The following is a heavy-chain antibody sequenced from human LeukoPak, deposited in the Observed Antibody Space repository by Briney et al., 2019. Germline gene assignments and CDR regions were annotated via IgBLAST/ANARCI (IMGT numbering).Heavy chain of an antibody. CDR1: GFTFSNEW. CDR3: TTEYSGSYYY. V-gene: IGHV3-15*01. J-gene: IGHJ4*02. Sequence: PGGSLRLSCAASGFTFSNEWMTWVRQVPGEGREWVGHIRSKTDGGTTAYAAPVKGRFTISRDDSKNTLYLQMNSLKTEDTAVYYCTTEYSGSYYYWGQGTLVTVSS. D-gene: IGHD1-26*01. CDR2: IRSKTDGGTT.